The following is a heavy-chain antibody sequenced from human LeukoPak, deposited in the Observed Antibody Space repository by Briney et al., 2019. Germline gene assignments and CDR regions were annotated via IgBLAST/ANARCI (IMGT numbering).Heavy chain of an antibody. D-gene: IGHD2-15*01. V-gene: IGHV4-4*07. CDR1: GGSISSYY. CDR2: IYTSGST. Sequence: SETLSLTCTVSGGSISSYYWSWIRQPAGKGLEWIGRIYTSGSTNYNPSLKSRVTMSVDTSKNQFPLKLSSVTAADTAVYYCARDRSHIVVVVAATYYYYGMDVWGQGTTVTVSS. J-gene: IGHJ6*02. CDR3: ARDRSHIVVVVAATYYYYGMDV.